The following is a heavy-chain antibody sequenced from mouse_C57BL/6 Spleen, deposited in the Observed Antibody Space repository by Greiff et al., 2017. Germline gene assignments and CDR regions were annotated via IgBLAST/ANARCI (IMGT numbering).Heavy chain of an antibody. CDR2: ISYSGST. V-gene: IGHV3-1*01. CDR1: GYSITSGYD. CDR3: ARGGRSHWYFAV. Sequence: VKLQESGPGMVKPSPSLSLTCTVTGYSITSGYDWHWIRHLPGNKLEWMGYISYSGSTNYNPTLKSRTSVTHDTSKNHFFLKLSSVTTDDTATYYSARGGRSHWYFAVWGTGTTVTVSA. J-gene: IGHJ1*03.